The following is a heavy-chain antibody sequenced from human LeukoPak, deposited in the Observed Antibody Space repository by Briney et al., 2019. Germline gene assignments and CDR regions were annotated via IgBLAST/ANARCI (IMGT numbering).Heavy chain of an antibody. Sequence: LSLTCTVSGGSISGSSYYWGWIRQAPGKGLEWVSYISSSGSTIYYADSVKGRFTISRDNAKNSLYLQMNSLRAEDTAVYYCAREPMKGAFDIWGQGTMVTVSS. D-gene: IGHD3-22*01. V-gene: IGHV3-11*01. J-gene: IGHJ3*02. CDR2: ISSSGSTI. CDR1: GGSISGSSYY. CDR3: AREPMKGAFDI.